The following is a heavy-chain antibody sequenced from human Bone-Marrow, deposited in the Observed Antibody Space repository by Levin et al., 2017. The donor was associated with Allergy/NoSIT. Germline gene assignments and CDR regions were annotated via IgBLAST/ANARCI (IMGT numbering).Heavy chain of an antibody. CDR2: IYYSGST. CDR1: GGSISSGDYY. D-gene: IGHD3-10*01. Sequence: SQTLSLTCTVSGGSISSGDYYWSWIRQPPGKGLEWIGYIYYSGSTYYNPSLKSRVTISVDTSKNQFSLKLSSVTAADTAVYYCAREAGGGGYYGSGSYYTRFDYWGQGTLVTVSS. V-gene: IGHV4-30-4*01. J-gene: IGHJ4*02. CDR3: AREAGGGGYYGSGSYYTRFDY.